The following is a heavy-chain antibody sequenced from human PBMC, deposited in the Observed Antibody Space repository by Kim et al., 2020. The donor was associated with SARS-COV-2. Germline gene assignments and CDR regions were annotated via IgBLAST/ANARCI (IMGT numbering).Heavy chain of an antibody. CDR2: IDKSGTSV. J-gene: IGHJ5*02. D-gene: IGHD3-22*01. CDR3: VGSVDYLDSPGPINWFVP. V-gene: IGHV3-48*03. Sequence: GGSLRLSCKASGFMFGSYGMNWVRLAPGKGLEWLSHIDKSGTSVYYGDSMKGRITISRDNVKNSLDLQMNSLRVEDTAIYYCVGSVDYLDSPGPINWFVPWGEGTVVTVPS. CDR1: GFMFGSYG.